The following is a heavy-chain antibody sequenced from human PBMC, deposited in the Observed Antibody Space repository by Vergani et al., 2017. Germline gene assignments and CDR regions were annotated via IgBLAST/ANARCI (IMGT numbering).Heavy chain of an antibody. Sequence: QVQLVQSGAEVKKPGASVKVSCKASGYTFTGYYMHWVRQAPGQGLEWMGWINPNSGGTNYAQKFQGRVTMTRDTSISTAYMELSRLRSDDTAVYYCAGGYCSGGSCYALWDYWGQGTLVTVSS. D-gene: IGHD2-15*01. V-gene: IGHV1-2*02. J-gene: IGHJ4*02. CDR2: INPNSGGT. CDR3: AGGYCSGGSCYALWDY. CDR1: GYTFTGYY.